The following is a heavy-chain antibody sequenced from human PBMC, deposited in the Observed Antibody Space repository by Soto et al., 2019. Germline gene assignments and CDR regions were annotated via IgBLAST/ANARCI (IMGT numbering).Heavy chain of an antibody. CDR3: ARERLMTTVISDAFDI. D-gene: IGHD4-17*01. CDR2: ISSSSSYI. Sequence: EVQLVESGGGLVKPGGSLRLSCAASGFTFSSYSMNWVRQAPGKGLEWVSSISSSSSYIYYADSVKGRFTISRDSAKNSLYLQMNSLRAEDTAVYYCARERLMTTVISDAFDIWGQGTMVTVSS. CDR1: GFTFSSYS. V-gene: IGHV3-21*01. J-gene: IGHJ3*02.